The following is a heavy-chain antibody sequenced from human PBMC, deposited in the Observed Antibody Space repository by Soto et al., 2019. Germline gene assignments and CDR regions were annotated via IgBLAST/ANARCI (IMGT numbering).Heavy chain of an antibody. CDR2: IIPIFGTA. D-gene: IGHD6-13*01. V-gene: IGHV1-69*13. CDR1: GGTFSSYA. J-gene: IGHJ6*03. Sequence: VKVSCKASGGTFSSYAISWVRQAPGQGLEWMGGIIPIFGTANYAQKFQGRVTITADSSSSTAYIELTSLTSDDTAVYYCAREPSIAAVGIPLYSYYYMDVWGEGTAVTVSS. CDR3: AREPSIAAVGIPLYSYYYMDV.